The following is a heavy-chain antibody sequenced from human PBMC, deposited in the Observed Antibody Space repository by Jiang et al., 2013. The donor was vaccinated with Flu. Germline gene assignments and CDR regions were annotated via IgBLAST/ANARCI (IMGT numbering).Heavy chain of an antibody. D-gene: IGHD3-3*01. CDR3: VRGPLVRFLEWSC. Sequence: LVQPGGSLRLSCEASGFTFSSYEMNWVRQAPGKGLEWVSYISSSGSTIYYADSVKGRFTISRDNAKNSLYLQMNSLRAEDTAVYYCVRGPLVRFLEWSCWGQGTLVTVSS. J-gene: IGHJ4*02. CDR1: GFTFSSYE. CDR2: ISSSGSTI. V-gene: IGHV3-48*03.